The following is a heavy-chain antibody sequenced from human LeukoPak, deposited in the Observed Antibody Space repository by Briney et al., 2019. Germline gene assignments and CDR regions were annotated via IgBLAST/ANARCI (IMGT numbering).Heavy chain of an antibody. CDR3: ARVVIRRHYESSGYYYDDP. J-gene: IGHJ5*02. CDR1: GYTFTKYY. V-gene: IGHV1-2*02. CDR2: INPNSGGA. D-gene: IGHD3-22*01. Sequence: ASVKVSCKASGYTFTKYYIHWVRQAPGQGLEWMGWINPNSGGANYAQKFQGRVTMTRDTSISTAYMELSRLTSDDTALYYCARVVIRRHYESSGYYYDDPWGQGTLVTVSS.